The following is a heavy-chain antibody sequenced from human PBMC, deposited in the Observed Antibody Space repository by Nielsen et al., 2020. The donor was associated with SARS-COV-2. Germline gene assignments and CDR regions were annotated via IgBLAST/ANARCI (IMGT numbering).Heavy chain of an antibody. V-gene: IGHV4-31*02. D-gene: IGHD3-22*01. CDR3: ARGFSGYHFDY. J-gene: IGHJ4*02. Sequence: CQAPGKGLEWIGYIYYSGSTSYNPSLKSRVTISLDTSKNHFSLKVRSVTAADTAVYYCARGFSGYHFDYWGQGTLVTVSS. CDR2: IYYSGST.